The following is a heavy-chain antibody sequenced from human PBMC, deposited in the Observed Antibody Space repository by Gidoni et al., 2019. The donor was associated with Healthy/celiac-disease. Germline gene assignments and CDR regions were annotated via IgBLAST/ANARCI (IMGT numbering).Heavy chain of an antibody. D-gene: IGHD3-10*01. CDR3: AMGGSGSPFDY. J-gene: IGHJ4*02. CDR1: GFTFSSYT. CDR2: ISDSGGST. V-gene: IGHV3-23*01. Sequence: VQLLASGGGLVQPGGSLGLPFAASGFTFSSYTMRWVRQAPGKGLEDVSVISDSGGSTYYADSVKGRFTISRDNSKHTLYLQMNSLRAEDTAVYYCAMGGSGSPFDYWGQGTLVTVSS.